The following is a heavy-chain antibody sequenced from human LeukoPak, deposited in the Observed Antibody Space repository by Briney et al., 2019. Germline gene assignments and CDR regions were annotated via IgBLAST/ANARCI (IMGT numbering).Heavy chain of an antibody. CDR1: GFTFSSYD. D-gene: IGHD3-22*01. J-gene: IGHJ6*02. Sequence: PGGSLRLSCAASGFTFSSYDMHWVRQATGKGLEWVSAIGTAGDTYYPGSVKGRFTISGENAKNSLYLQMNSLRAGDTAVYYCARSLDDYDSSGYWGMDVWGQGTTVTVSS. V-gene: IGHV3-13*04. CDR2: IGTAGDT. CDR3: ARSLDDYDSSGYWGMDV.